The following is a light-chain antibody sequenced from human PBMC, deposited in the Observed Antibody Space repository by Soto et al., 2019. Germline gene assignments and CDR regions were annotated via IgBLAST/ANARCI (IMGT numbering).Light chain of an antibody. J-gene: IGLJ1*01. CDR1: SSNIGAGYD. CDR2: RNN. CDR3: QYYESSLSGYV. V-gene: IGLV1-40*01. Sequence: QSVLTQPPSVSGAPGQRVTISCTGSSSNIGAGYDLHWYQQLPGTAPKLLIYRNNNRPSGVPDRFSGSKSGTSASLAITGLQAEDEADYYCQYYESSLSGYVFGTGTKVTVL.